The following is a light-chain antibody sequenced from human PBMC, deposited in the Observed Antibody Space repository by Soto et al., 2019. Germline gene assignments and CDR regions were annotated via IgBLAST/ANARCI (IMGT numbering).Light chain of an antibody. Sequence: EIMMTQSPGTLSASPGERATLSCRASQSVSSNLAWYQQKPGQAPRLLIYAVSTRATGIPARFSGSGSGTEFTLTISSLQSEDFAVYYCQQYNKSPLTFSQGTKVEIK. J-gene: IGKJ1*01. V-gene: IGKV3-15*01. CDR1: QSVSSN. CDR2: AVS. CDR3: QQYNKSPLT.